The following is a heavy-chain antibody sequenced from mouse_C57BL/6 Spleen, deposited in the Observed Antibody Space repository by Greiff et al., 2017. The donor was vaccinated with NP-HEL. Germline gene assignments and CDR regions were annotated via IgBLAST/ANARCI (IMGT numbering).Heavy chain of an antibody. CDR2: ISNGGGST. V-gene: IGHV5-12*01. Sequence: EVQLVESGGGLVQPGGSLKLSCAASGFTFSDYYMYWVRQTPEKRLEWVAYISNGGGSTYYPDTVKGRFTISRDNAKNTLYLQMSRLKSEDTAMYYCARHLRRNAMDYWGQGTSVTVSS. D-gene: IGHD1-1*01. J-gene: IGHJ4*01. CDR1: GFTFSDYY. CDR3: ARHLRRNAMDY.